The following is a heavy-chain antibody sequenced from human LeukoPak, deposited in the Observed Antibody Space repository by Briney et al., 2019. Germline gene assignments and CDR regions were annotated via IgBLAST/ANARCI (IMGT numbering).Heavy chain of an antibody. V-gene: IGHV1-18*01. J-gene: IGHJ5*02. Sequence: ASLKVSCKASGYTFTSYGISWVRQAPGQGLEWMGWISAYNGNTNYAQKLQGRVTMTTDTSTSTVYMELRSLRSDDTAVYYCAREYYYDSSEGWFDRWGQGTLVTVSS. CDR2: ISAYNGNT. D-gene: IGHD3-22*01. CDR1: GYTFTSYG. CDR3: AREYYYDSSEGWFDR.